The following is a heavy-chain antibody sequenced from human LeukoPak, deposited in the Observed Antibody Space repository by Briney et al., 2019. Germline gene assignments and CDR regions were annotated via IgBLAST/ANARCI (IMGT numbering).Heavy chain of an antibody. V-gene: IGHV1-2*02. CDR3: LKDPTDPS. D-gene: IGHD4-11*01. Sequence: GASVKVSCKASGYTFIEYYMHWVRQAPGQGLEWMGWINGITGGTTYAQKFLGRVTLTRDTSINTGYMELSGLTSDDTAMYYCLKDPTDPSWGQGTLVTVSS. CDR1: GYTFIEYY. J-gene: IGHJ5*02. CDR2: INGITGGT.